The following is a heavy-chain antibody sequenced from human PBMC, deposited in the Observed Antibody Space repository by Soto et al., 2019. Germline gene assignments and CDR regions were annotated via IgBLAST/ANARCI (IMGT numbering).Heavy chain of an antibody. CDR1: GFTFSSYW. J-gene: IGHJ4*02. CDR2: INSDGSST. CDR3: AREEYSNSWYVY. Sequence: EVQLVESGGGLVQPGGSLSLSCAASGFTFSSYWMHWVRQAPRKGLVWVSRINSDGSSTSYADSVKGRFTISRDNAKNTLYLQKNSMTDEDTAVYYCAREEYSNSWYVYSGQGTLVTVSS. V-gene: IGHV3-74*01. D-gene: IGHD6-13*01.